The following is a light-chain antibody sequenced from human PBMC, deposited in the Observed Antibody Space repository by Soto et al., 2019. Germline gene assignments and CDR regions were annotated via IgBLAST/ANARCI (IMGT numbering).Light chain of an antibody. J-gene: IGKJ5*01. CDR3: QQYSTSPIT. V-gene: IGKV3-20*01. Sequence: ELVLTQSAGTLSLSPGKRATLSCSASQSVGSNYLAWYQQKNGQAPRLLIYGASSRATGIPDRFSGSGYGTDFNLIISRLEPEDFAVYYCQQYSTSPITFGQGTRLEIK. CDR1: QSVGSNY. CDR2: GAS.